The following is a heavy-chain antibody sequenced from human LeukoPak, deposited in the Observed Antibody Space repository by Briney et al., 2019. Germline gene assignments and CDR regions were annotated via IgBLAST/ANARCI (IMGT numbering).Heavy chain of an antibody. CDR3: ARDTAGGDSSGYWAFDI. CDR1: GYTFTGYY. CDR2: INPNSGGT. J-gene: IGHJ3*02. Sequence: ASVKVSCKASGYTFTGYYMHWVRQAPGQGLEWMGWINPNSGGTNYAQKFQGRVTMTRNTSISTAYMELSRLRSDDTAVYYCARDTAGGDSSGYWAFDIWGQGTMVTVSS. V-gene: IGHV1-2*02. D-gene: IGHD3-22*01.